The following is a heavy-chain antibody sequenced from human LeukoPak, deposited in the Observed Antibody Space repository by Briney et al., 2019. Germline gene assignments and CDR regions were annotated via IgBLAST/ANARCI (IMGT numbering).Heavy chain of an antibody. CDR3: ARGGDDYGDYVPFDY. D-gene: IGHD4-17*01. J-gene: IGHJ4*02. CDR2: ISSSSYI. V-gene: IGHV3-21*01. Sequence: GGSLRLSCAASGFTFSSYSMNWVRQAPGKGLEWVSSISSSSYIYYADSVKGRFTISRDNAKNSLYLQMNSLRAEDTAVYYCARGGDDYGDYVPFDYWGQGTLVTVSS. CDR1: GFTFSSYS.